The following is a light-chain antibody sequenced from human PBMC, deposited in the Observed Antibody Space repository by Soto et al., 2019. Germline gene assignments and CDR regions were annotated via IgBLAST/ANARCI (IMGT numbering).Light chain of an antibody. J-gene: IGKJ1*01. V-gene: IGKV1D-12*01. CDR2: AAS. Sequence: DIQMTQSPSSVSASVGDRVTITCRASQAISTWLAWYQQKPGKAPKLLIYAASNLQTGVPSRFSGSGSGTDFTLTISSLQPEDFVTYYCQQANSFPRTVGQGTKVEI. CDR3: QQANSFPRT. CDR1: QAISTW.